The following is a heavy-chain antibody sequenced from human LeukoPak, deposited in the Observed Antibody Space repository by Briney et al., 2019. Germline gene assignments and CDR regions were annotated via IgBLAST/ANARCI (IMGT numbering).Heavy chain of an antibody. CDR2: MNPNSGGT. J-gene: IGHJ5*02. CDR1: GYTFTSYD. Sequence: ASVKVSCKASGYTFTSYDINWVRQATGQGLEWMGWMNPNSGGTNYAQKFQGRVTMTRDTSISTAYMELSRLRSDDTAVYYCARAYGSGSSNWFDPWGQGTLVTVSS. D-gene: IGHD3-10*01. CDR3: ARAYGSGSSNWFDP. V-gene: IGHV1-2*02.